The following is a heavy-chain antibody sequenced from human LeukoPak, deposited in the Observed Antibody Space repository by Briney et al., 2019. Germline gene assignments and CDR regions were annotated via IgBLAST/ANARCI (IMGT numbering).Heavy chain of an antibody. CDR2: INHSGGT. CDR1: GGSFSGYY. J-gene: IGHJ5*02. D-gene: IGHD2-2*03. CDR3: ATGSGYCSSTSCQPPVWFDP. Sequence: PSETLSLTCAVYGGSFSGYYWSWIRQPPGKGLEWIGEINHSGGTNYNPSLKSRVTISVDTSKNQFSLKLSSVTAADTAVYYCATGSGYCSSTSCQPPVWFDPWGQGTLVTVSS. V-gene: IGHV4-34*01.